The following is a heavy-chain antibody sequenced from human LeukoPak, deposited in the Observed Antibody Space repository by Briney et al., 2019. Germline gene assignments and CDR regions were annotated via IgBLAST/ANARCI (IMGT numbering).Heavy chain of an antibody. CDR3: ARDRDGMGV. J-gene: IGHJ6*02. Sequence: KASETLSLTCAVSGVSITSDNWWTWVRQPPGKGLEWIGAIYHSGSTDYNPSLKSRVTISVDKSKNQFSLKLSSVTAADTAVYFCARDRDGMGVWGQGTTVTVSS. CDR2: IYHSGST. V-gene: IGHV4-4*02. CDR1: GVSITSDNW.